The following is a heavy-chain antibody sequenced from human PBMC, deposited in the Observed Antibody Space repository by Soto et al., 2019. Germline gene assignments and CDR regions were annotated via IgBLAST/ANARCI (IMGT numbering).Heavy chain of an antibody. V-gene: IGHV1-18*01. J-gene: IGHJ2*01. CDR1: GYTFTSYG. D-gene: IGHD6-13*01. CDR2: ISAYNGNT. Sequence: QVQLVQSGAEVKKPGASVKVSCKASGYTFTSYGISWVRQAPGQGLEGMGWISAYNGNTNYAQKLQGRVTMTTGTSTSTAYMELRSLRSDDTAVYYCARFSSRHMAHWYFDLWGRGTLVTVSS. CDR3: ARFSSRHMAHWYFDL.